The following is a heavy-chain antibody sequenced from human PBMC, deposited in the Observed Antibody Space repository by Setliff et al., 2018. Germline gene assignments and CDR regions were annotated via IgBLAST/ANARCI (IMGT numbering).Heavy chain of an antibody. CDR3: ARDPHFDS. Sequence: LRLSCAASGFTLSDNYMTWIRQAPGKGLEWVANIKQDGSEKYYVDSVKGRFSISRDNAKNSLYLQMNSLRAEDTAVYYCARDPHFDSWGQGTLVTVTS. CDR2: IKQDGSEK. J-gene: IGHJ4*02. CDR1: GFTLSDNY. V-gene: IGHV3-7*01.